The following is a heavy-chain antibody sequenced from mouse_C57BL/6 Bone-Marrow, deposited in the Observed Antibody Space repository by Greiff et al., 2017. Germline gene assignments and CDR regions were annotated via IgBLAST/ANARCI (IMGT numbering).Heavy chain of an antibody. J-gene: IGHJ1*03. CDR1: GFNIKDDY. Sequence: EVKLMESGAELVRPGASVKLSCTASGFNIKDDYMHWVQQRPEQGLEWIGWIDPENGDIEYASKFQGQATLTADTSSNTASLQLSSLTSDGTAVYYCTTSITTIVAGGGYWYFDVWGTGTTVTVSS. V-gene: IGHV14-4*01. CDR3: TTSITTIVAGGGYWYFDV. D-gene: IGHD1-1*01. CDR2: IDPENGDI.